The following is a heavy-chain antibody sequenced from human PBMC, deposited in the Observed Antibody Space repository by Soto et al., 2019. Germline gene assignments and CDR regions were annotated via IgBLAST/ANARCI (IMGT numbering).Heavy chain of an antibody. V-gene: IGHV4-61*01. D-gene: IGHD3-9*01. CDR2: IYYSGST. Sequence: SEPMSLTCTVSGGSIISGSCYWSWIRQPPGKGLEWIGYIYYSGSTNYNPSLKSRVTISVDTSKNQFSLKLSSVTAADTAVYYRARGEIRYFDWLPRGYYYYYGMDVWGQGTTVTVSS. J-gene: IGHJ6*02. CDR3: ARGEIRYFDWLPRGYYYYYGMDV. CDR1: GGSIISGSCY.